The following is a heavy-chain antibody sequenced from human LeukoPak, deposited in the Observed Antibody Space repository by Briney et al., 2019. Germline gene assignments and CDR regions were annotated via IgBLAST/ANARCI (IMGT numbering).Heavy chain of an antibody. CDR3: ARKENILTGYYDH. CDR2: MSFSGSTI. D-gene: IGHD3-9*01. CDR1: GFTFSSYE. Sequence: GGSLRLSCVASGFTFSSYEMNWVRQAPGRGLEWVSYMSFSGSTIYYADSVKGRFTISRDNAKNSLYLQMNSLRAEDTAVYYCARKENILTGYYDHWGQGTLVTVSS. J-gene: IGHJ5*02. V-gene: IGHV3-48*03.